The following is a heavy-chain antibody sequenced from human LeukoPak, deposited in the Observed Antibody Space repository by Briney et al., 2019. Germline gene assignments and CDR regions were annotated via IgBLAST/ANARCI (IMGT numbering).Heavy chain of an antibody. Sequence: PGGSLRLSCAASGLTFSSYGMHWVRQAPGKGLEWVAVISYDGSNKYYADSVKGRFTISRDNSKNTLYLQMNSLRAEDTAVYYCAKSGSYFSRSGGGIDYWGQGTLVTVSS. CDR3: AKSGSYFSRSGGGIDY. CDR1: GLTFSSYG. D-gene: IGHD1-26*01. V-gene: IGHV3-30*18. J-gene: IGHJ4*02. CDR2: ISYDGSNK.